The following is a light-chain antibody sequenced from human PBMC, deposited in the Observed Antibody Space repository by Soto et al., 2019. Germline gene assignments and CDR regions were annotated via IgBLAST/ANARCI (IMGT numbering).Light chain of an antibody. V-gene: IGKV3D-20*01. Sequence: EIVLTQSPATLSLSPGERATLSCGASQSVSNSYLAWYQQKPGLAPRLLIYDASIRATGIPDRFTGSGSGTDFTLTISRLEPEDFAVYYRQQYGSSPPGTFGQGTKVEI. CDR2: DAS. J-gene: IGKJ1*01. CDR3: QQYGSSPPGT. CDR1: QSVSNSY.